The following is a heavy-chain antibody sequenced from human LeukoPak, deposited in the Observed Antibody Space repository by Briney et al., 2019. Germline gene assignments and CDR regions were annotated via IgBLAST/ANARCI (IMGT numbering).Heavy chain of an antibody. CDR2: IYYSGST. CDR1: GGSISSHY. D-gene: IGHD2-2*01. CDR3: ASLKYPRGWFDP. J-gene: IGHJ5*02. V-gene: IGHV4-59*11. Sequence: PSETLSLTCTVSGGSISSHYWSWIRQPPGKGLEWIRYIYYSGSTNYNPSLKSRVTISVDTSKNQFSLKLSSVTAADTAVYYCASLKYPRGWFDPWGQGTLVTVSS.